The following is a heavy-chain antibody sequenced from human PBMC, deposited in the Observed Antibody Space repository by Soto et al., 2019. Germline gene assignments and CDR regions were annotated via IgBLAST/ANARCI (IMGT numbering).Heavy chain of an antibody. CDR2: IYWDDDK. CDR1: GFSLSTSGMC. D-gene: IGHD2-21*02. Sequence: SRPTLVNPTQTLTLTCTFSGFSLSTSGMCVSWIRQPPGKALEWLALIYWDDDKRYSPSLRSRLTISKDTSKNQVVLTMTNMDPVDTATYYCIQSRCGGDCLQSYASHYYYGMDVWGQGTTVTVSS. J-gene: IGHJ6*02. CDR3: IQSRCGGDCLQSYASHYYYGMDV. V-gene: IGHV2-5*08.